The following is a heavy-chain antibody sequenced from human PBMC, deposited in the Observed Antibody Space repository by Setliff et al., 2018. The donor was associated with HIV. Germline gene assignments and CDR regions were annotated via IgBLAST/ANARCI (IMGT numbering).Heavy chain of an antibody. CDR2: IYTSGST. V-gene: IGHV4-4*08. J-gene: IGHJ6*03. D-gene: IGHD3-3*01. CDR1: GGSISSYY. Sequence: SETLSLTCTVSGGSISSYYWSWIRQPPGKGLEWIGHIYTSGSTNYNPSLKSRVTISVDTSKNQFSLKLSSVTAADTAVYYCATWRVYYYYMDVWGKGTTVTVSS. CDR3: ATWRVYYYYMDV.